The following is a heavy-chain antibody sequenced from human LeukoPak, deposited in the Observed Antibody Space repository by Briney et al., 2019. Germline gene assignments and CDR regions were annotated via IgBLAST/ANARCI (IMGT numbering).Heavy chain of an antibody. CDR1: RFTFTSSA. CDR3: ARGSPGGAAYDY. D-gene: IGHD2-15*01. CDR2: IVVGSGNT. Sequence: SVKVSCKASRFTFTSSAVQWVRQARGQRLEWIGWIVVGSGNTNYAQKFQERVTITRDMSTSTAYMELSSLRSEDTAVYYCARGSPGGAAYDYWGQGTLVTVSS. J-gene: IGHJ4*02. V-gene: IGHV1-58*01.